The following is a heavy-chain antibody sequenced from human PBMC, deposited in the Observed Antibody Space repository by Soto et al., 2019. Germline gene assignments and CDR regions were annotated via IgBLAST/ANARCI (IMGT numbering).Heavy chain of an antibody. D-gene: IGHD3-3*01. J-gene: IGHJ4*02. V-gene: IGHV1-69*13. CDR2: IIPIFGTA. CDR3: ASSRQSLGFPLGGLYYFDY. CDR1: GGTFSSYA. Sequence: GASVKVSCKASGGTFSSYAISWVRQAPGQGLEWMGGIIPIFGTANYAQKFQGRVTITADESTSTAYMELSSLRSEDTAVYYCASSRQSLGFPLGGLYYFDYWGQGTLVTVSS.